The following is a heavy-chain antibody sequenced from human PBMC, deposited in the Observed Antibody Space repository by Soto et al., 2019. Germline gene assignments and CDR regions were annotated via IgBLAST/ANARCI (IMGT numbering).Heavy chain of an antibody. J-gene: IGHJ4*02. D-gene: IGHD3-22*01. Sequence: QVQLVESGGGVVQPGRSLSLSCAASGFTFSSYGMHWVRQAPGKGLEWVAVIWYDGSKNYYADSVKGRFIISRDNSDNTLYLLMNSLRAEDTAIYYCARDGYYNDYDPGFDYWGQGILVTVSS. CDR3: ARDGYYNDYDPGFDY. V-gene: IGHV3-33*01. CDR2: IWYDGSKN. CDR1: GFTFSSYG.